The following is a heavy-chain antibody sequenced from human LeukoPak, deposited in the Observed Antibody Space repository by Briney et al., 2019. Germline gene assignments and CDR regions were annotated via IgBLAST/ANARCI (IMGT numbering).Heavy chain of an antibody. D-gene: IGHD3-22*01. Sequence: SGPTLVNPTQTLTLTCTFSGFSLSTSGEGVGWIRQPPGKALEWLAPIYWNDDKRYSPSLKSRFTITKDTSKTQVVLTMTNMDPVDTATYSCAHSRNYYDSSDGGFAFDIWGQGTMVTVSS. CDR1: GFSLSTSGEG. CDR3: AHSRNYYDSSDGGFAFDI. CDR2: IYWNDDK. J-gene: IGHJ3*02. V-gene: IGHV2-5*01.